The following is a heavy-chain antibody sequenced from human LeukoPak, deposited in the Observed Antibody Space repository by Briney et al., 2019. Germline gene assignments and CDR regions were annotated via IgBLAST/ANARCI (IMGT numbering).Heavy chain of an antibody. CDR2: ISPYNGNT. D-gene: IGHD3-10*01. J-gene: IGHJ5*02. CDR1: GYTFTSYG. CDR3: ARSPWYYGSGSYSNWFDP. V-gene: IGHV1-18*01. Sequence: GASVKVSCKASGYTFTSYGISWVRQAPGQGLEWMGWISPYNGNTDYAQKLQGRVTMAADTSTSTAYMELRSLRSDDTAVYYCARSPWYYGSGSYSNWFDPWGQGTLVTVSS.